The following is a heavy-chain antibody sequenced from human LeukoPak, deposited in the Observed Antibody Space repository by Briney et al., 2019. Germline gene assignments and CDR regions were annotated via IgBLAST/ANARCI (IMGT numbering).Heavy chain of an antibody. CDR2: IYYSGST. J-gene: IGHJ3*02. D-gene: IGHD3-22*01. CDR3: ATLGDYYDRSGSPAFDI. Sequence: PSETLSLTCTVSGGSISNDYWSWIRQPPGKGLEWIGYIYYSGSTNYNPSLKSRVTISVDTSKNQFSLKLSSVTAADTAVYYCATLGDYYDRSGSPAFDIWGQGTMVTVSS. V-gene: IGHV4-59*01. CDR1: GGSISNDY.